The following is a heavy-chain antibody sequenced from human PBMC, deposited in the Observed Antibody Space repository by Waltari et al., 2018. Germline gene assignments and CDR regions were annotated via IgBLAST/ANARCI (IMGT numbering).Heavy chain of an antibody. CDR2: IIPILGRA. CDR3: ARVGVRYYDILTGYFDY. V-gene: IGHV1-69*10. CDR1: GGTFSSYA. Sequence: QVQLVQSGAEVKKPGSSVKVSCKASGGTFSSYAISWVRQAPGQGLEWMGGIIPILGRANYAQKFQGRVTITADKSTSTAYMELSSLRSEETAVYYCARVGVRYYDILTGYFDYWGQGTLVTVSS. J-gene: IGHJ4*02. D-gene: IGHD3-9*01.